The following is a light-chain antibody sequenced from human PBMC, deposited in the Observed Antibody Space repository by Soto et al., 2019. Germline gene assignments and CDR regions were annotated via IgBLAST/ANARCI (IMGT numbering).Light chain of an antibody. J-gene: IGKJ4*01. V-gene: IGKV3-11*01. Sequence: EIVLTPSPATLSLSPGERATLSCRAIQSVITDLAWYKQKPGQTPRLLIYDASNRGTGIPVRFSGSGSGTDFTLTISSLEPEDFAVYYCQQRSNWLTVGGGTKVEIK. CDR2: DAS. CDR1: QSVITD. CDR3: QQRSNWLT.